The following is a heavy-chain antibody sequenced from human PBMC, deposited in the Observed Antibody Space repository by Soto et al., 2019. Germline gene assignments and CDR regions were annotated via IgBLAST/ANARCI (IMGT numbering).Heavy chain of an antibody. CDR3: ARDWHHSTYYYCGMDV. CDR1: GDSISSGGYY. CDR2: IYYSGST. V-gene: IGHV4-31*03. Sequence: QVQLQESGPGLVKPSQTLSLTCTVSGDSISSGGYYWSWIRQHPGKGLEWIGYIYYSGSTYYNPSLKGRVTISVDTSKTQFSLKLSSVTAADTAVYYCARDWHHSTYYYCGMDVWGQGTTVTVSS. J-gene: IGHJ6*02.